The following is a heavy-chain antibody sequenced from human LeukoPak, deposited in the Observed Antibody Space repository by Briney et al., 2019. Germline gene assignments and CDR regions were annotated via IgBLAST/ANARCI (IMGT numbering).Heavy chain of an antibody. CDR2: INPNSGGT. J-gene: IGHJ4*02. V-gene: IGHV1-2*02. D-gene: IGHD3-10*01. CDR1: GYTFTGYY. Sequence: ASVKVSCKASGYTFTGYYLHWARQAPGQGLEWMGWINPNSGGTNYAQKFQGRVTMTRDTSISTAYMELSRLRSDDTAVYYCATTFGPTGVDYWGQGTLVTVSS. CDR3: ATTFGPTGVDY.